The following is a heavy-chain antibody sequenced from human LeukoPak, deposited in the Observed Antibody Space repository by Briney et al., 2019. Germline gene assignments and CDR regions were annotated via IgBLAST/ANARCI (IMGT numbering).Heavy chain of an antibody. J-gene: IGHJ6*03. V-gene: IGHV3-74*01. D-gene: IGHD3-3*01. CDR3: ARDSKLRFLFYYMDV. Sequence: GGSLRLSCAASGFTFSSYWLHWVRQAPGKGLVWVSHINADGSNTNYADSVKGRFTISRDNAKNTLYLQMNSLRAEDTAVYYCARDSKLRFLFYYMDVWGKGTTVTVSS. CDR2: INADGSNT. CDR1: GFTFSSYW.